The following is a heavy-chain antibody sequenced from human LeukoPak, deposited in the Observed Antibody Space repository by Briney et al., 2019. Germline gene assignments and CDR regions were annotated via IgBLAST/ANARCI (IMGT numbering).Heavy chain of an antibody. CDR2: INTNTGNP. CDR3: APGYGSSWSTLRP. J-gene: IGHJ5*02. D-gene: IGHD6-13*01. Sequence: ASVKVSCKASGYRFTNYAMNWVRQAPGQGLEWMGWINTNTGNPTYAQGFTGRFVFSLDTSVSTAYLQISSLKAEDTAVYCCAPGYGSSWSTLRPWGQGTLVTVSS. V-gene: IGHV7-4-1*02. CDR1: GYRFTNYA.